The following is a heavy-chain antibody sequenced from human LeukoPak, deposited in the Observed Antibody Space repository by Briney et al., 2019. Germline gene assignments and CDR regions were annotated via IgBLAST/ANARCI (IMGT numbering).Heavy chain of an antibody. CDR3: VASRWSGALDF. Sequence: GGSLRLSCAASGFTFSNYWMTWVRQGPGEGLEWLANINLDGSETHFVDSVKGRFTISRDNAKNSLSLQMSGLRVEDTAVYYCVASRWSGALDFWGQGSLVTVSS. CDR2: INLDGSET. D-gene: IGHD3-3*01. J-gene: IGHJ4*02. V-gene: IGHV3-7*01. CDR1: GFTFSNYW.